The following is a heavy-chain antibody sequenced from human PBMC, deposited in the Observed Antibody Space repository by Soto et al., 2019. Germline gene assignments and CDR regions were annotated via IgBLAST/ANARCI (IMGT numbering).Heavy chain of an antibody. CDR1: GYTFTSYA. J-gene: IGHJ4*02. V-gene: IGHV1-3*01. CDR3: VRGAAGDVHDY. CDR2: INSGNGNT. D-gene: IGHD2-21*02. Sequence: VKVSCKASGYTFTSYAMHWVRQAPGQRLEWMGWINSGNGNTKSSQILQGRVTMTTDTSAGTAYMELRSLRSDDTAVYYGVRGAAGDVHDYWGQGTQVTVSS.